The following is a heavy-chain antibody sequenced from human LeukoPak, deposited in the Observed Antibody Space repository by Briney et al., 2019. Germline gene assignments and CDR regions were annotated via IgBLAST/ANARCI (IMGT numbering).Heavy chain of an antibody. Sequence: GESLKISCKGSGYSFTSYWIGWVRQMPGKGLEWMGIIYPGDSDARYSPSFQGQVTISADKSISTAYLQWSSLKASDTAMYYCAREPDSSGYSFDYWGQGTLVTVSS. CDR2: IYPGDSDA. J-gene: IGHJ4*02. CDR3: AREPDSSGYSFDY. CDR1: GYSFTSYW. D-gene: IGHD3-22*01. V-gene: IGHV5-51*01.